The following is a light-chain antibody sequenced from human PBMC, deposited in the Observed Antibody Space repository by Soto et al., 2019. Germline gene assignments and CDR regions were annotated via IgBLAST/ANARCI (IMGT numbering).Light chain of an antibody. Sequence: EIVMTQSPATLSVSPGERATLSCRASQSVSSNLAWYQQKPGQSPRLLIYDVSNRATGIPARFSGSGSGPDFTLTISSLEPEDFAVYYCQQRSNWPWTFGQGTKVDIK. CDR3: QQRSNWPWT. J-gene: IGKJ1*01. CDR2: DVS. CDR1: QSVSSN. V-gene: IGKV3-11*01.